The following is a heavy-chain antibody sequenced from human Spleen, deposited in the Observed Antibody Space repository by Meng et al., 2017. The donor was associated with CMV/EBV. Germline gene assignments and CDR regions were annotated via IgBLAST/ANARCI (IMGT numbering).Heavy chain of an antibody. CDR2: IYPGDSET. Sequence: TNYGIGWVRQMPGKGLEWMEIIYPGDSETRYSPSFQGQVTISVDKSISTAYLQWSSLKASDSATYYCARHVNHYDSSGYLPPGWLDPWGQGTLVTVSS. J-gene: IGHJ5*02. V-gene: IGHV5-51*01. D-gene: IGHD3-22*01. CDR1: TNYG. CDR3: ARHVNHYDSSGYLPPGWLDP.